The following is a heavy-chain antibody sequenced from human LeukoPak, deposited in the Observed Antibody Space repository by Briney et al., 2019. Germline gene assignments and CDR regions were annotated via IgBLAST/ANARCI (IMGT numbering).Heavy chain of an antibody. J-gene: IGHJ5*02. D-gene: IGHD5-18*01. CDR2: ISHDGSNK. CDR3: ARDRGYSYGRPGGWFDP. Sequence: GSLRLSCAASGFTFSSYAMHWVRQAPGKGLEWVAVISHDGSNKYYADSVKGRFTISRDNSKNTLYLQMNSLRAEDTAVYYCARDRGYSYGRPGGWFDPWGQGTLVTVSS. CDR1: GFTFSSYA. V-gene: IGHV3-30*01.